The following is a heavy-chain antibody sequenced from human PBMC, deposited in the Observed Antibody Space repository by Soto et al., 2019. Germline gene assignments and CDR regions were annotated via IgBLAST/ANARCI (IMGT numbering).Heavy chain of an antibody. Sequence: ASVKVSCKASGYTFTSYAMHWVRQAPGQRLEWMGWINAGNGNTKYSQKFQGRVTITRDTSASTAYMELSSLRSEDTAVYYCARDLATTDPAEYFQHWGQGTLVTVSS. CDR2: INAGNGNT. CDR3: ARDLATTDPAEYFQH. V-gene: IGHV1-3*01. CDR1: GYTFTSYA. D-gene: IGHD4-17*01. J-gene: IGHJ1*01.